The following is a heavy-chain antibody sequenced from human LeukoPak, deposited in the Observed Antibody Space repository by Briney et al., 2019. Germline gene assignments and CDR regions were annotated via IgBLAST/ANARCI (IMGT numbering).Heavy chain of an antibody. D-gene: IGHD6-6*01. V-gene: IGHV3-15*01. CDR1: GFTFRSAW. CDR2: IKSKTDGGTT. J-gene: IGHJ4*02. Sequence: AGGSLRLSCVVSGFTFRSAWMSWVRQAPGKGLEWVGRIKSKTDGGTTDYTGPVKGRFTITRDDSKNTLYLRMNSLKTEDTAVYYCLTHSTSSAPNYWGQGTLVTVSS. CDR3: LTHSTSSAPNY.